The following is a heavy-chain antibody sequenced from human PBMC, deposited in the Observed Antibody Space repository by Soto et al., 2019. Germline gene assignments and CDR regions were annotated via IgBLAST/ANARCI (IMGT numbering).Heavy chain of an antibody. CDR3: ARPHTVRGVIGGMDV. CDR2: INPSGGST. Sequence: ASVKVSCKASGYTFTSYYMHWVRQAPGQGLEWMGIINPSGGSTSYAQKFQGRVTMTRDTSTSTVYMELSSLRSEDTAVYYCARPHTVRGVIGGMDVWGQGTTVTVSS. J-gene: IGHJ6*02. D-gene: IGHD3-10*01. V-gene: IGHV1-46*01. CDR1: GYTFTSYY.